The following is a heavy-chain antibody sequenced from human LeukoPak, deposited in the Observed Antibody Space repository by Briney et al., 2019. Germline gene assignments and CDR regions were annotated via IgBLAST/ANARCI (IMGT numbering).Heavy chain of an antibody. J-gene: IGHJ4*02. V-gene: IGHV3-30*04. CDR3: ARDLQKLIVATAGNC. CDR1: GFTFSIYA. CDR2: ISYDGSNK. D-gene: IGHD5-12*01. Sequence: PGGSLPLSCAASGFTFSIYAMHWVRQAPGKGLEWVSLISYDGSNKYYADSVKGRFTISRDNSKNTLYLQMNSLRAEDTAVYYCARDLQKLIVATAGNCWGRETLVSVCS.